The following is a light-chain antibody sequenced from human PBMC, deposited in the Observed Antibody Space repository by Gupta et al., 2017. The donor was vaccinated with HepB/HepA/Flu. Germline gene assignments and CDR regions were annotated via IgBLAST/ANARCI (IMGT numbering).Light chain of an antibody. CDR3: QQYSGYPYT. V-gene: IGKV1-5*03. Sequence: DIQMTQSPSTLSASIGDTVTVTCRASQSVNSWLAWYQQMPGRAPNLLIYRATTLQPGVPSRFSGSGSGTEFTLTISSLHPGDLATYYCQQYSGYPYTFGQGTKLEIK. J-gene: IGKJ2*01. CDR1: QSVNSW. CDR2: RAT.